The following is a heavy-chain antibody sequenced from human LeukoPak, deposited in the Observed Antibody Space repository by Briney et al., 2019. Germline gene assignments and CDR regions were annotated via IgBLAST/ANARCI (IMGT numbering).Heavy chain of an antibody. J-gene: IGHJ4*02. CDR3: ARVGSPTNYYDSSGYYQYFDY. CDR2: IYYSGST. V-gene: IGHV4-30-4*08. CDR1: GGSISSGDYY. D-gene: IGHD3-22*01. Sequence: SQTLSLTCTVSGGSISSGDYYWSWIRQPPGKGLEWIGYIYYSGSTYYNPSLKSRVTISVDTYKNQFSLKLSSVTAADTAVYYCARVGSPTNYYDSSGYYQYFDYWGQGTLVTVSS.